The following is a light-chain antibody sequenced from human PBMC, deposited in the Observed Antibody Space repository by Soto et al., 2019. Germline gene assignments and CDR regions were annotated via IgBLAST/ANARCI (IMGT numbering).Light chain of an antibody. CDR3: SSYTSSSTYV. CDR1: SSVVGGYNY. J-gene: IGLJ1*01. V-gene: IGLV2-14*01. Sequence: QSVLTRAASVSGSPGQASSISCTGTSSVVGGYNYVSWYQQHPGKAPKLIIYDVSNRPSGVSNRFSGSKSGNTASLTISGLQAEDEADYYCSSYTSSSTYVFGTGTKVTVL. CDR2: DVS.